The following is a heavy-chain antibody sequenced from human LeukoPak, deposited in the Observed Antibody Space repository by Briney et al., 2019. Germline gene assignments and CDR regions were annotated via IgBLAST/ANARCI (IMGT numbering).Heavy chain of an antibody. D-gene: IGHD3-22*01. CDR2: IIPIVGIA. CDR3: ARAAYDSSGYYYVGYFQH. V-gene: IGHV1-69*04. Sequence: GASVKVSCKASGGTFSSYGISWVRRAPGQGLEWMGRIIPIVGIADYAQKFQGRVTITADKSKSTAYMELTSLRSEDTAVYYCARAAYDSSGYYYVGYFQHWGQGTLVTVSS. J-gene: IGHJ1*01. CDR1: GGTFSSYG.